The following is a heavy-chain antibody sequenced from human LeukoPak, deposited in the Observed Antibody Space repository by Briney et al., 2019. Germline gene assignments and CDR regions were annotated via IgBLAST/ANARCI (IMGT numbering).Heavy chain of an antibody. J-gene: IGHJ4*02. CDR3: AAVKLTIIYVTYFGY. D-gene: IGHD3-10*01. CDR2: FDPENGET. V-gene: IGHV1-24*01. CDR1: GYTLTELS. Sequence: ASVKVSCKVSGYTLTELSMHWVRQAPGKGLEWMGGFDPENGETIYAQDFQGGVTMTEDTSTDTAYMELSSLTSEDTAVYYCAAVKLTIIYVTYFGYWGQGTLVTVSS.